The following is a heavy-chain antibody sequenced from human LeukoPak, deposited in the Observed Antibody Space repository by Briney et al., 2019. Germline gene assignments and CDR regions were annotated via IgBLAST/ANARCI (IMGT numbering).Heavy chain of an antibody. J-gene: IGHJ4*02. CDR2: ISGGGETR. Sequence: GGSLRLSCAASGFTSSLYEMNWVRQAPVKGLEWVSYISGGGETRYYADSVKGRFTISRDNGKNSLYLQMNSLRAEDTAVYYCARDASGHDLPFDYWGQGTLVTVSS. V-gene: IGHV3-48*03. CDR3: ARDASGHDLPFDY. CDR1: GFTSSLYE. D-gene: IGHD6-25*01.